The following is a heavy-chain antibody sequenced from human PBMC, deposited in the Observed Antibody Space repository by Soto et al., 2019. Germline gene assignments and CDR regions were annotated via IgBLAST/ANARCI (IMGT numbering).Heavy chain of an antibody. CDR3: ARWGGYDLDPYYYYGMDV. V-gene: IGHV5-10-1*01. CDR1: GYSFTSYW. D-gene: IGHD5-12*01. Sequence: PGESLKISCKGSGYSFTSYWISWVRQMPGKGLEWMGRIDPSDSYTNYSPSFQGHVTISADKSISTAYLQWSSLKASDTAMYYCARWGGYDLDPYYYYGMDVWGQGTTVTVS. CDR2: IDPSDSYT. J-gene: IGHJ6*02.